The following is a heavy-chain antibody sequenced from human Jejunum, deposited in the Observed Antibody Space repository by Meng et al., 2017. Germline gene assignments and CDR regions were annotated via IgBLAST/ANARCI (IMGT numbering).Heavy chain of an antibody. CDR3: ARGRYASVGFDY. J-gene: IGHJ4*02. D-gene: IGHD2-2*01. V-gene: IGHV3-33*01. CDR1: GFALSGYV. Sequence: VRLVESGGGLVQPGDSLRRSWAASGFALSGYVRHWVRQGTGKGLEWVALIWFDRSYERYADSVKGRCTISRDNAKNMLFLQMNSLRAEDTAVYYCARGRYASVGFDYWGQGTLVTVSS. CDR2: IWFDRSYE.